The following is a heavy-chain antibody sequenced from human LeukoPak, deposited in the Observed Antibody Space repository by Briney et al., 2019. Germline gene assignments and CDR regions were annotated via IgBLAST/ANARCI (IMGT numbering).Heavy chain of an antibody. D-gene: IGHD3-3*01. V-gene: IGHV1-46*01. CDR2: INPSGGST. J-gene: IGHJ6*03. CDR1: GYTFTSYY. Sequence: VKVSCKASGYTFTSYYMHWVRQAPGQGLEWMGIINPSGGSTSYAQKFQGRVTMTRDTSTSTVYMELSSLRSEDTAVYYCARDPVLLRFLELSDSYYYYYMDVWGKGTTVTVSS. CDR3: ARDPVLLRFLELSDSYYYYYMDV.